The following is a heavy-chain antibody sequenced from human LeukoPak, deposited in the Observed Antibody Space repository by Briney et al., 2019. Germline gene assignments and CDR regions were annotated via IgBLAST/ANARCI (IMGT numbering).Heavy chain of an antibody. V-gene: IGHV3-7*03. CDR1: GFTISSHW. J-gene: IGHJ2*01. D-gene: IGHD6-19*01. Sequence: GGSLRLSCAASGFTISSHWMSWVRQAPGKGLEWVANIKQDGSEKYYVDSVKGRFTISRDNAKNSLYLQMNSLRAEDTAVYYCAREVAGFDLWGRGTLVTVSS. CDR3: AREVAGFDL. CDR2: IKQDGSEK.